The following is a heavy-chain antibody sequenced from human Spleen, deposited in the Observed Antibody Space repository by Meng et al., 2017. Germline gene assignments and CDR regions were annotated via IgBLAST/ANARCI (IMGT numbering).Heavy chain of an antibody. J-gene: IGHJ4*02. Sequence: VHLVESGGGVVQPGGSLRLSCAASGFTFSSYTMIWVRQAPGKGLEWVSGIGGSGGSTYADSVKGRFTISRDNSKNTLYLQMNSLRAEDTAVYYCAKDQNHPLGYWGQGTLVTVSS. V-gene: IGHV3-23*04. CDR2: IGGSGGST. CDR1: GFTFSSYT. CDR3: AKDQNHPLGY. D-gene: IGHD1-14*01.